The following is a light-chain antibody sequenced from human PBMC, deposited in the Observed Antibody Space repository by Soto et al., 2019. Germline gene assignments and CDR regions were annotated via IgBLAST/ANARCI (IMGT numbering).Light chain of an antibody. J-gene: IGKJ1*01. Sequence: ENVLTQSPGTLSLSPGERATLSCRASQSFGSSYLAWYQQTPGQAPRLLIYSTSSSATDIPDRFSGSGYGTDFNLTISSLEPEDFAVYYCQQYDSPLWTFGQGTKVEIQ. CDR2: STS. V-gene: IGKV3-20*01. CDR3: QQYDSPLWT. CDR1: QSFGSSY.